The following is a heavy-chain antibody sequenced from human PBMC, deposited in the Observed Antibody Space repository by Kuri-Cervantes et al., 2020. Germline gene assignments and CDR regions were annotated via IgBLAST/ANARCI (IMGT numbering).Heavy chain of an antibody. V-gene: IGHV4-61*10. CDR3: ARVGTVDTAMALDY. J-gene: IGHJ4*02. CDR1: GSSIGSGTHY. Sequence: GSLRLSCIVSGSSIGSGTHYWSWIRQPAGKGLEWIGYIYYSGSTNYNPSLKSRVTISVDTSKNQFSLKLSSVTAADTAVYYCARVGTVDTAMALDYWGQGTLVTVSS. D-gene: IGHD5-18*01. CDR2: IYYSGST.